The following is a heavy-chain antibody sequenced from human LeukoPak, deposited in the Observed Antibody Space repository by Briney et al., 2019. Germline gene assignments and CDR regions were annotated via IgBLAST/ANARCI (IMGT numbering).Heavy chain of an antibody. D-gene: IGHD3-10*02. CDR3: AACSGTYHKDWFDR. CDR1: GYSFTNYW. V-gene: IGHV5-51*01. CDR2: IYPGDSDT. Sequence: GESLKISCKGSGYSFTNYWMAWVPQMPGKGLECIGIIYPGDSDTRYSPSFQGQITISADKSISTAYLQWNSLKASDTAIYYCAACSGTYHKDWFDRWGQGTLVTVSS. J-gene: IGHJ5*02.